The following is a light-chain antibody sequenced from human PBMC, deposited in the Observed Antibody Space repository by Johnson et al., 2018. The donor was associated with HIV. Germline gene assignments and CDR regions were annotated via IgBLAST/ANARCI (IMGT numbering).Light chain of an antibody. V-gene: IGLV1-51*01. CDR2: DNN. CDR3: GTWDSSLSALYV. Sequence: QSVLTQPPSVSAAPGQKVTISCSGSSSNIGNNYVSWYQQLPGTAPKLLIYDNNKRPSGIPDRFSGPKSGTSATLGITGLQTGDEADYYCGTWDSSLSALYVFGTVTKVTVL. J-gene: IGLJ1*01. CDR1: SSNIGNNY.